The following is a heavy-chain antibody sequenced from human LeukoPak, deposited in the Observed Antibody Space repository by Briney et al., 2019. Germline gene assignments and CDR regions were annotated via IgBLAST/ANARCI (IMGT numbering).Heavy chain of an antibody. J-gene: IGHJ4*02. V-gene: IGHV3-23*01. D-gene: IGHD6-19*01. Sequence: GGSLRLSCAASEFTLSNYWLSWVRQAPGKGLEWVSAISGSGGSTYYADSVKGRFTISRDNSKNTLYLQMNSLRAEDTAVYYCAKTKIAVAGTFDYWGQGTLVTVSS. CDR1: EFTLSNYW. CDR3: AKTKIAVAGTFDY. CDR2: ISGSGGST.